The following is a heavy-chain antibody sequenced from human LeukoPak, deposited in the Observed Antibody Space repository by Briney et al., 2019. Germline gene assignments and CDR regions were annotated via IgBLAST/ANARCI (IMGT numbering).Heavy chain of an antibody. D-gene: IGHD1-26*01. J-gene: IGHJ3*02. CDR3: ANEYSKGDI. V-gene: IGHV3-23*01. CDR1: GFTFSNYV. Sequence: GGSLRLSCAASGFTFSNYVMSWVRQAPGKGLEWVSAISGSGGNTYYADSVKGRFTISRDNSKNTLYLQMDSLRAEDAAVYYCANEYSKGDIWGQGTMVTVSS. CDR2: ISGSGGNT.